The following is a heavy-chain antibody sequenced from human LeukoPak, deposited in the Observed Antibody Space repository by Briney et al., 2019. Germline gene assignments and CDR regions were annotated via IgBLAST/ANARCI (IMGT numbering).Heavy chain of an antibody. CDR1: GFTFSDSY. CDR3: ARPDEQQLVRDAFDI. J-gene: IGHJ3*02. D-gene: IGHD6-13*01. Sequence: GGSLRLSCAASGFTFSDSYMSWIRQAPGKGLEWVSYISSSSSYIYYADSVKGRFTISRDNAKNSLYLQMNSLRAEDTAVHYCARPDEQQLVRDAFDIWGQGTMVTVSS. V-gene: IGHV3-11*06. CDR2: ISSSSSYI.